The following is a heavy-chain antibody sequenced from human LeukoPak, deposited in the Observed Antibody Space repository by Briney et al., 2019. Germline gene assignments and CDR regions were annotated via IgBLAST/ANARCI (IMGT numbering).Heavy chain of an antibody. CDR1: GFSLSTSGVG. V-gene: IGHV2-5*02. D-gene: IGHD5-18*01. CDR2: IYWDDDK. CDR3: AHRLNTAMATGPSFDY. J-gene: IGHJ4*02. Sequence: SGPTLVNPTQTLTLTCTFSGFSLSTSGVGVGWIRQPPGKALEWLALIYWDDDKRYSPSLKSRLTITKDTSKNQVVLTMTNMDPVDTATYYCAHRLNTAMATGPSFDYRGQGTLVTVSS.